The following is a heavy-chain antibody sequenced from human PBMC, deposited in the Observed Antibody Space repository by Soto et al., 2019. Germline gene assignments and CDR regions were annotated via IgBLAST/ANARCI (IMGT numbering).Heavy chain of an antibody. CDR3: ARHLEGYGMDV. V-gene: IGHV5-51*01. J-gene: IGHJ6*02. CDR1: GYSFTSYW. CDR2: IHPGDSES. Sequence: GESLKISCKVSGYSFTSYWIGWVRQMPGKGLEWMGIIHPGDSESRYRPSFRGQVTISADKSITTAYLQWSTLKASDTAMYYCARHLEGYGMDVWGQGTTVTVS.